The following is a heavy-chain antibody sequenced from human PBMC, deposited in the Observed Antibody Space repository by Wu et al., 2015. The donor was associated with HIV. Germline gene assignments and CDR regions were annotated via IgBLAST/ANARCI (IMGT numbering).Heavy chain of an antibody. CDR1: GYSFTTYD. CDR3: ARGRSYYGSGSYSDN. CDR2: MNPNSGNR. Sequence: QVQLVQSGAEVKKPGASVKVSCKASGYSFTTYDINWVRQATGQGLEWMGWMNPNSGNRVYAQKFVGRVTFTTNTSIGTAYMEVTNLRSEDTAVYYCARGRSYYGSGSYSDNWGQGTLVTVSS. J-gene: IGHJ4*02. V-gene: IGHV1-8*03. D-gene: IGHD3-10*01.